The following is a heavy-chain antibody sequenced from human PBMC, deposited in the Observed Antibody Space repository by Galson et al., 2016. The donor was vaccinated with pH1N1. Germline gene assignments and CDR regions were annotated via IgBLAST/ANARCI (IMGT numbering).Heavy chain of an antibody. CDR3: ATAVTWYFDC. Sequence: SVKVSCKASGYPFTGYFLHWVRRAPGQGLEWMGRINPSSGGTKYAQKFQGRVTMTRDTSISTANMEVSSLRSEDTAVYYCATAVTWYFDCWGQGTVVTVFS. D-gene: IGHD4-17*01. CDR1: GYPFTGYF. J-gene: IGHJ4*02. CDR2: INPSSGGT. V-gene: IGHV1-2*06.